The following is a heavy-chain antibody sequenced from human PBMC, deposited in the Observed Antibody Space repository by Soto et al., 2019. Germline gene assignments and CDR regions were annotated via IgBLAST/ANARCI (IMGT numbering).Heavy chain of an antibody. J-gene: IGHJ5*02. Sequence: SETLSLTCTISGGSMSPYHWSWVRQPPGKGLEWIGEIHYSGSTKFNPSLRGRVSLSVDTSKNQLSLSLTSATAADTAIYYCVRAGDIRDLNWFDPWGRGVMVTVS. CDR3: VRAGDIRDLNWFDP. D-gene: IGHD2-15*01. CDR1: GGSMSPYH. V-gene: IGHV4-59*01. CDR2: IHYSGST.